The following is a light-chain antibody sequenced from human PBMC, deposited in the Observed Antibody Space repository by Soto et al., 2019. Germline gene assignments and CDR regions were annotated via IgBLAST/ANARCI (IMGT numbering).Light chain of an antibody. J-gene: IGKJ4*01. V-gene: IGKV3-20*01. Sequence: EIVLTQSPGILSLSPGERATLSCRASQSVSSDYLAWYQQKPGQAPRLLIYGTSSRATGIPDRFSGSGSGTDFTLTISRLEPQDLAVDYCEQYRTSPLTLGGGTKVEIK. CDR1: QSVSSDY. CDR3: EQYRTSPLT. CDR2: GTS.